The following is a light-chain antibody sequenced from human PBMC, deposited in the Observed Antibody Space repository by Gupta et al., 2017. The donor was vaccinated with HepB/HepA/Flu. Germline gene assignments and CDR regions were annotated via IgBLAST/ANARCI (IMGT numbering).Light chain of an antibody. CDR1: SSNIGAGYD. Sequence: QSVLTHPPSVSGAPGQMVTISCTGSSSNIGAGYDVHWYQQLPGTAPKLLIYGNSNRPSGVPDRFSGSKSGTSASLAITGLQAEDEADYYCQSYDSSLSAHVFGTGTKVTVL. CDR2: GNS. CDR3: QSYDSSLSAHV. J-gene: IGLJ1*01. V-gene: IGLV1-40*01.